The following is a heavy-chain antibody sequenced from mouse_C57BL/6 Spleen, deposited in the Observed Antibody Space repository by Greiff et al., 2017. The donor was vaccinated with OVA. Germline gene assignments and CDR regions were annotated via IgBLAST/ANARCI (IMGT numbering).Heavy chain of an antibody. CDR2: ISSGGSYT. J-gene: IGHJ4*01. D-gene: IGHD1-1*01. V-gene: IGHV5-6*01. Sequence: EVHLVESGGDLVKPGGSLKLSCAASGFTFSSYGMSWVRQTPDKRLEWVATISSGGSYTSYPDSVKGRYTISRDNAKNTLYLQMSSLKSEDTAMYYCARHYYGSSEAMDYWGQGTSVTVSS. CDR3: ARHYYGSSEAMDY. CDR1: GFTFSSYG.